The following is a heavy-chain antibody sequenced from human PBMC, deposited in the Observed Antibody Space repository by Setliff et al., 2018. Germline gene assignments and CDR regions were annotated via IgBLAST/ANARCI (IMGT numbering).Heavy chain of an antibody. CDR1: GHYIRSGYY. Sequence: SETLSLTCTVSGHYIRSGYYWGWIRQHPGKGLEWIGSIFYDGNTFYNPSLKSRVTMSVDTSKNQFSLKLSSVTAADTAVYYCATLRTSTHFDYWGQGTLVTVSS. CDR2: IFYDGNT. V-gene: IGHV4-38-2*02. J-gene: IGHJ4*02. CDR3: ATLRTSTHFDY. D-gene: IGHD1-1*01.